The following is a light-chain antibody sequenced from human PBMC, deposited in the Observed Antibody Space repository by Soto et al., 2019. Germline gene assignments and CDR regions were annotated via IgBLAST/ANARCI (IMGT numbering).Light chain of an antibody. Sequence: DIQMTQSPSSLSASVGDRVTITFRASQSISSYLNWYQQKPGKAPNLLIYAASSLQGGVPSRFTGSGSGTDFTLTISSLQPEDFATYYCQQSYSTPPTFGGGTKVDIK. CDR2: AAS. J-gene: IGKJ4*01. V-gene: IGKV1-39*01. CDR1: QSISSY. CDR3: QQSYSTPPT.